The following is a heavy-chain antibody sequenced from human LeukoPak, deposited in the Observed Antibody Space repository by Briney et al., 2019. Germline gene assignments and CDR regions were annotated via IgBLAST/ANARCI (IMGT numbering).Heavy chain of an antibody. J-gene: IGHJ4*02. D-gene: IGHD6-19*01. CDR3: AREYSSGWYDVGDY. CDR1: GYRFTNYW. CDR2: IYPGDSDT. V-gene: IGHV5-51*01. Sequence: GESLKISCXGFGYRFTNYWIGWVRQMAGKGLELMGIIYPGDSDTRYSPSFQGQVTISADKSISTAYLQWSSLKASDTAMYYCAREYSSGWYDVGDYWGQGTLVTVSS.